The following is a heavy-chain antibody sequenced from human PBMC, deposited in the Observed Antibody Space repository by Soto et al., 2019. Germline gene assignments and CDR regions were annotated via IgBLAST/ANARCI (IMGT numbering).Heavy chain of an antibody. Sequence: SETLSLTCTVSGGSIRDYYWSWIRQPPGKGLEWIGYIYYTGSTNYNPSLKSRVTISVDTSKNHFTLILSSVTAADTAVYYCARGRHWLDYWGPGFLVTVSS. CDR3: ARGRHWLDY. J-gene: IGHJ4*02. D-gene: IGHD6-19*01. CDR1: GGSIRDYY. V-gene: IGHV4-59*01. CDR2: IYYTGST.